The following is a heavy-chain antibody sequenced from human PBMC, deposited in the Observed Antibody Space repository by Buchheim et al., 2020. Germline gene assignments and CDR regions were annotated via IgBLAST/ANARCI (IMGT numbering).Heavy chain of an antibody. J-gene: IGHJ4*02. Sequence: QVQPQESGPGLVKPSQPLSLTCTVSGGSISSGGYYWCWIRQHPGKGLEWIGYIYYSGSTYYNPSPKSRVTISVATSKNQFSLKLSSVTAADTAVYYCARARYYDRFDYWGQGTL. CDR3: ARARYYDRFDY. V-gene: IGHV4-31*03. D-gene: IGHD3-22*01. CDR2: IYYSGST. CDR1: GGSISSGGYY.